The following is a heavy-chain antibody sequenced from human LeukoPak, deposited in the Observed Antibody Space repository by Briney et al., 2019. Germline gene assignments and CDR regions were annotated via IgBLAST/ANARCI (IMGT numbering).Heavy chain of an antibody. V-gene: IGHV4-39*07. J-gene: IGHJ4*02. CDR3: ASATNARGTSIDY. D-gene: IGHD1-26*01. CDR1: GGSISSSSYY. Sequence: PSETLSLTCTVSGGSISSSSYYWGWIRQPPGKGLEWIGSIYYSGSTYYNPSLKSRVTISVDTSKNQFSLKLSSVTAADTAVYYCASATNARGTSIDYWGQGTLVTVSS. CDR2: IYYSGST.